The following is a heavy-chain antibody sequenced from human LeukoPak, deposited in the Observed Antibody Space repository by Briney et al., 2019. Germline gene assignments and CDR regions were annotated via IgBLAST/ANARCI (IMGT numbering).Heavy chain of an antibody. J-gene: IGHJ4*02. CDR3: ARDPRTVRI. V-gene: IGHV3-11*04. Sequence: GGSLRLSCAASGFTFSDYYMSWVRQAPGKGLEWVSYISSSGNSIYYGDSVKGRFTISRDNARNSLYLQMNSLRVEDTAIYYCARDPRTVRIWGQGTLVTVSS. CDR1: GFTFSDYY. CDR2: ISSSGNSI. D-gene: IGHD1-1*01.